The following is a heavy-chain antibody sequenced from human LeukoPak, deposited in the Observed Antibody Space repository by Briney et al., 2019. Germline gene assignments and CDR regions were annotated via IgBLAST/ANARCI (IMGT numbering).Heavy chain of an antibody. Sequence: SVKVSCKASGGTFSSYAISWVRQAPGQGLEWMGGIIPIFGTANYAQKFQGRVAITTDESTSTAYMELSSLRSEDTAVYYCASNNYYDSSGYYWGILNDYWGQGTLVTVSS. J-gene: IGHJ4*02. CDR1: GGTFSSYA. V-gene: IGHV1-69*05. CDR2: IIPIFGTA. D-gene: IGHD3-22*01. CDR3: ASNNYYDSSGYYWGILNDY.